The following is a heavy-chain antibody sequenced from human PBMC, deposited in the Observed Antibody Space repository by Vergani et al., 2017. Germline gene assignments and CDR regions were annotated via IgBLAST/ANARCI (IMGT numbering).Heavy chain of an antibody. CDR2: ISYSGGT. D-gene: IGHD3-10*01. CDR3: ARFYGSVSNPPVSYGRDV. CDR1: GGSFSSDNYY. V-gene: IGHV4-30-4*08. J-gene: IGHJ6*02. Sequence: QVQLQESGRGLLKPSQTLSLTCTVSGGSFSSDNYYWSWNRQPPGKGLEWSGCISYSGGTNYNPSLKSRPHISVDPSKNQFSLNLSSVTATATSVYYCARFYGSVSNPPVSYGRDVWGQGTPVTFSS.